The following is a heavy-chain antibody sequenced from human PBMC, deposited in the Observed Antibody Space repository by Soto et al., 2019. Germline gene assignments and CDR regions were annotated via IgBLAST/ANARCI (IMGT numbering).Heavy chain of an antibody. J-gene: IGHJ5*02. CDR3: VRDQCRNTRCYPNSFDP. Sequence: PGGSLRLSCTGTGFTFSDYGIHWVRQAPGKGLEWVGFVWHDGNNEYYADSLKGRITISRDNSNNTVSLLISSLRAEDSAVYYCVRDQCRNTRCYPNSFDPWGQGTLVTVSS. CDR2: VWHDGNNE. D-gene: IGHD2-2*01. CDR1: GFTFSDYG. V-gene: IGHV3-33*08.